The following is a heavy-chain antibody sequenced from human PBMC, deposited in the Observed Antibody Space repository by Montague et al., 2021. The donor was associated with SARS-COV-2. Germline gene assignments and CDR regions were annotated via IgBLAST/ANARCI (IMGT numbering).Heavy chain of an antibody. CDR2: INFSRTT. J-gene: IGHJ4*02. CDR3: ARHYYGSGCFDY. V-gene: IGHV4-59*01. CDR1: GCSIGSDY. D-gene: IGHD3-10*01. Sequence: SETLSLTCTVSGCSIGSDYWSWIRQPPGKGLEWIGYINFSRTTNYNPSLNSRVTISVDTSKNQFSLKVTSVTAADTAVYYCARHYYGSGCFDYWGQGILVTVSS.